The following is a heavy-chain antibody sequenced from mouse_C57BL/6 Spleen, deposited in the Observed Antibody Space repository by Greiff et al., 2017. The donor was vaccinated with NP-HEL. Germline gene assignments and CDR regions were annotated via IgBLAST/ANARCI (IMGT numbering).Heavy chain of an antibody. Sequence: EVQVVESGPELVKPGASVKMSCKASGYTFTDYNMHWVKQSHGKSLEWIGYINPNNGGTSYNQKFKGKATLTVNKSSSTAYMELRSLTSEDSAVYYCARGWSWYFDVWGTGTTVTVSS. CDR3: ARGWSWYFDV. CDR2: INPNNGGT. D-gene: IGHD1-1*02. J-gene: IGHJ1*03. CDR1: GYTFTDYN. V-gene: IGHV1-22*01.